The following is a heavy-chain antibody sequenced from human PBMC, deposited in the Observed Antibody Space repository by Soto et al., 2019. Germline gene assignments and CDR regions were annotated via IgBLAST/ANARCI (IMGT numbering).Heavy chain of an antibody. CDR2: IWYDGSNK. D-gene: IGHD3-22*01. J-gene: IGHJ6*02. CDR3: ARDLYYYDSSGYQRGTKYYYYGMDV. V-gene: IGHV3-33*01. CDR1: GFTFSSYG. Sequence: PGGSLRLSCAASGFTFSSYGMHWVRQAPGKGLEWVAVIWYDGSNKYYADSVKGRFTISRDNSKNTLYLQMNSLRAEDTAVYYCARDLYYYDSSGYQRGTKYYYYGMDVWGQGTTVTVSS.